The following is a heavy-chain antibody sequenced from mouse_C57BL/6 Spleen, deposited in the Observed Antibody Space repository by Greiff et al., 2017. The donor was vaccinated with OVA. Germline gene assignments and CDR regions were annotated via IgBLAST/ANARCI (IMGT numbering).Heavy chain of an antibody. CDR3: ARLDY. CDR1: GFTFSAYG. V-gene: IGHV5-17*01. CDR2: ISSGSSTI. J-gene: IGHJ2*01. Sequence: EVKLVESGGGLVKPGGSLKLSCAASGFTFSAYGMHWVRQAPEKGLEWVVYISSGSSTIYYADTVKGRFTISRDNAKNTLFLQMTSLRSEDTAMYYCARLDYWGQGTTLTVSS.